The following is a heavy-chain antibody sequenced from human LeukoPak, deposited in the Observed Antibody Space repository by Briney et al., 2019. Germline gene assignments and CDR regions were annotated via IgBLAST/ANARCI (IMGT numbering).Heavy chain of an antibody. V-gene: IGHV3-64D*06. CDR1: GFTFSSYA. Sequence: GGSLRLSCSASGFTFSSYAMHWVRQAPGKGLEYVSAISNNGGSTYYADSVKGRFTISRDNSKNTLYLQMSSLRAEDTAVYYCVKASSGSYYTFDYWGQGTLVTVSS. CDR3: VKASSGSYYTFDY. CDR2: ISNNGGST. J-gene: IGHJ4*02. D-gene: IGHD1-26*01.